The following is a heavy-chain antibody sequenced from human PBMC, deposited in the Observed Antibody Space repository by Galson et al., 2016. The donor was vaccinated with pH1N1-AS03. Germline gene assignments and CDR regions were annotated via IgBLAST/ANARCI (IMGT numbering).Heavy chain of an antibody. CDR2: IDPSGGGT. D-gene: IGHD3-10*01. J-gene: IGHJ4*02. V-gene: IGHV1-46*01. CDR3: QAYGSGTQAYFDY. Sequence: SVKVSCKASGYTFTRYYVHWVRQAPGEGLEWMGVIDPSGGGTTYAQKFQDRVTMTRDTSTSSAHMELSSLRFDDTAVYYCQAYGSGTQAYFDYWGQGTPVAVSS. CDR1: GYTFTRYY.